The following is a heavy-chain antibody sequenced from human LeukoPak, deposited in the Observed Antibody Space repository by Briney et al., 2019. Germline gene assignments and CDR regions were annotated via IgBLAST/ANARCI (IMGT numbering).Heavy chain of an antibody. Sequence: PGGSLRLSCAASGFTFSSYGMHWVRQAQGKGMEWVAFIRYDGSNKYYADSVKGRFTISRDNSKNTLYLQMNSLRAEDTAVYYCAKSPSRGSAPHYFQHWGQGTLVTVSS. J-gene: IGHJ1*01. CDR2: IRYDGSNK. D-gene: IGHD1-26*01. V-gene: IGHV3-30*02. CDR3: AKSPSRGSAPHYFQH. CDR1: GFTFSSYG.